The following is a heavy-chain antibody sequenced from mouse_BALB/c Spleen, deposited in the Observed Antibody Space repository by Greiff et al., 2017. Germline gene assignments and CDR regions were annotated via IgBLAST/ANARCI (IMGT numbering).Heavy chain of an antibody. CDR1: GYTFTSYW. CDR3: TRHYRYWYFDV. D-gene: IGHD2-14*01. V-gene: IGHV1S22*01. CDR2: IYPGSGST. J-gene: IGHJ1*01. Sequence: QQPGSELVRPGASVKLSCKASGYTFTSYWMHWVKQRPGQGLEWIGNIYPGSGSTNYDEKFKSKATLTVDTSSSTAYMQLSILTSEDSAVYYCTRHYRYWYFDVWGAGTTVTVSS.